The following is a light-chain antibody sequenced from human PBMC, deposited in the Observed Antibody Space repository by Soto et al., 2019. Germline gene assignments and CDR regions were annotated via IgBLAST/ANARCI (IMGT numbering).Light chain of an antibody. V-gene: IGKV3-11*01. J-gene: IGKJ2*01. Sequence: EIVLTQSPVTLSLSPGERATLSCRASQSVDHYLAWFQQKLGQAPRLLIYDASNRATGIPARFSGSGSGTDFTLTISSLEPEDFAVYYCQQRSNWPLYTFGQGTKLEIK. CDR2: DAS. CDR1: QSVDHY. CDR3: QQRSNWPLYT.